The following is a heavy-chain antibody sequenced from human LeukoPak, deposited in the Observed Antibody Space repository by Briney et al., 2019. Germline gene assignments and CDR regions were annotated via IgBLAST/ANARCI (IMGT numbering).Heavy chain of an antibody. Sequence: PGRSLRLSCAASGFTFSSYGMHWVRQAPGKGLEWVAVISFDGSNKNYADSVKGRFTISRDNSKNTLYLQMNSLRAEDTAVYYCAKEGMAGIRQYFDYWGQGTLVTVSS. CDR3: AKEGMAGIRQYFDY. V-gene: IGHV3-30*18. CDR1: GFTFSSYG. D-gene: IGHD5-24*01. J-gene: IGHJ4*02. CDR2: ISFDGSNK.